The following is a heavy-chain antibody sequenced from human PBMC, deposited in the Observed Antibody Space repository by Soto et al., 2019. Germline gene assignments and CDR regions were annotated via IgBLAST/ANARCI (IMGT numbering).Heavy chain of an antibody. D-gene: IGHD4-17*01. Sequence: ETLSLTCTVSGGSISSYYWSWIRQPPGKGLEWIGYIYYSGSTNYNPSLKSRVTISVDTSKNQFSLKLSSVTAAVTAVYYCARTYGFDAFDIWGQGTMVTVSS. J-gene: IGHJ3*02. CDR2: IYYSGST. CDR1: GGSISSYY. V-gene: IGHV4-59*01. CDR3: ARTYGFDAFDI.